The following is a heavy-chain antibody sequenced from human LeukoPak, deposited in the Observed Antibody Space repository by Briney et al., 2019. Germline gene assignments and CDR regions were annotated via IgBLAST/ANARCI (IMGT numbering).Heavy chain of an antibody. Sequence: GGSLRLSCAASGFTFSSYAMSWVRQAPGKGLEWVSAISGSGGSTYYADSVKGRFTISRDNSKNTLYLQMNSLRAEDTAVYYCAKRRVPANIAAAGTYFDYWGQGTLVTVSS. J-gene: IGHJ4*02. CDR3: AKRRVPANIAAAGTYFDY. D-gene: IGHD6-13*01. V-gene: IGHV3-23*01. CDR2: ISGSGGST. CDR1: GFTFSSYA.